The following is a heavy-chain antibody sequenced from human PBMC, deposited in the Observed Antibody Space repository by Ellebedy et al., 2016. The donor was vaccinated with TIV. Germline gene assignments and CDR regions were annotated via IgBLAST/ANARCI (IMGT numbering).Heavy chain of an antibody. CDR2: ISAFNGNT. CDR1: GYTFTSYH. Sequence: AASVKVSCKASGYTFTSYHITWVRQAPGQGLEWMGWISAFNGNTNYAQKFQGRVTITADESTSTAYMDLRSLRSEDTAVYYCARDYGSGSYSAFDYWGQGTLVTVSS. V-gene: IGHV1-18*04. CDR3: ARDYGSGSYSAFDY. D-gene: IGHD3-10*01. J-gene: IGHJ4*02.